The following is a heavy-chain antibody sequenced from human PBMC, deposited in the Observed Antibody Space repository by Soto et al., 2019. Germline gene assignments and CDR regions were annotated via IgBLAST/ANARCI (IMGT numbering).Heavy chain of an antibody. J-gene: IGHJ6*02. D-gene: IGHD2-2*01. CDR2: IIPILGIA. CDR1: EGTFSSYT. Sequence: SVKVSCKASEGTFSSYTISWVRQTPGQGLEWMGRIIPILGIANYAQKFQGRVTITADKSTSTAYMELSSLRSEDTAVYYCARDSSYCSSTSCYGRGMDVWGQGTTVTVSS. CDR3: ARDSSYCSSTSCYGRGMDV. V-gene: IGHV1-69*04.